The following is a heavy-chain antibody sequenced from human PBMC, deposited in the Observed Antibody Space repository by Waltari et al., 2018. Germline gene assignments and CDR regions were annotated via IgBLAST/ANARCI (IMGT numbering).Heavy chain of an antibody. Sequence: QEQLVESGGGVVQPGASLRLSCAASRLTLSQVPMHWVRQSPGEGRECLEVTGHDHHDNQYSDSPRGRCAGSRESAKNTRELQRKSLTVGDTAGYYCAREVGSSWQAGYFGYWCQGTLVTVSA. CDR1: RLTLSQVP. J-gene: IGHJ4*02. D-gene: IGHD6-13*01. CDR3: AREVGSSWQAGYFGY. V-gene: IGHV3-30*09. CDR2: TGHDHHDN.